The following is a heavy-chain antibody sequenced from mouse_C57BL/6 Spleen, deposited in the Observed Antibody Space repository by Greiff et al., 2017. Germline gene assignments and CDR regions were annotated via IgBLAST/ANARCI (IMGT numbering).Heavy chain of an antibody. D-gene: IGHD1-1*01. V-gene: IGHV14-2*01. CDR1: GFNIKDYY. J-gene: IGHJ2*01. Sequence: EVTLMESGAELVKPGASVKLSCTASGFNIKDYYMHWVKQRTEQGLEWIGRIDPEDGETKYAPKFQGKATITAATSSNTAYLQLSSLTSEDTAVYYCATLYYYGSTHFDYWGQGTTLTVSS. CDR2: IDPEDGET. CDR3: ATLYYYGSTHFDY.